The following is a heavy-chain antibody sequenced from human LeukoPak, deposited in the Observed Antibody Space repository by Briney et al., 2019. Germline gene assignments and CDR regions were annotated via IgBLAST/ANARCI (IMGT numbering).Heavy chain of an antibody. Sequence: SETLSHTCTVSGGSISNHYWSWIRQPPGRGLEWIGYFSDSGNTIYNPSLKSRVTILGDTSKNQFSLKLSSVTAADTAVYYCARHATGSYSVPWLDPWGQGTLVTVST. V-gene: IGHV4-59*08. CDR3: ARHATGSYSVPWLDP. CDR1: GGSISNHY. D-gene: IGHD3-10*01. J-gene: IGHJ5*02. CDR2: FSDSGNT.